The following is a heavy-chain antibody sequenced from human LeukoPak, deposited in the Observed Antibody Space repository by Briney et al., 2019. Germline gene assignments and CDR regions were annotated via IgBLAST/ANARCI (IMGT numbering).Heavy chain of an antibody. V-gene: IGHV3-53*01. CDR3: ARDVADAFDI. Sequence: HTGGSLRLSCAASGFIVRSNHMSWVRQAPGKGLEWVSLIYSGGSTYYADPVKGRFTISRDNSKNTLYLQMNSLRAEDTAVYYCARDVADAFDIWGQGTMVTVSS. D-gene: IGHD2-15*01. CDR2: IYSGGST. CDR1: GFIVRSNH. J-gene: IGHJ3*02.